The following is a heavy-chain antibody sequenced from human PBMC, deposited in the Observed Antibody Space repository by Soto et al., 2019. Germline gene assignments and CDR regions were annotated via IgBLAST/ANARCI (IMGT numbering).Heavy chain of an antibody. D-gene: IGHD6-13*01. CDR2: MNPNSGNT. V-gene: IGHV1-8*01. Sequence: ASVKVSCKASGYTFTSYDINWVRQATGQGLEWMGWMNPNSGNTGYAQKFQGRVTMTRNTSISTAYMELSSLRSEDTAVYYRARGAAAVSYYYYGMDVWGQGTTVTVSS. CDR1: GYTFTSYD. CDR3: ARGAAAVSYYYYGMDV. J-gene: IGHJ6*02.